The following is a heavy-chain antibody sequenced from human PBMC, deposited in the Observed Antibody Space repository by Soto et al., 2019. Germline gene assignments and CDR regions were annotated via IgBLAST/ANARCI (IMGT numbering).Heavy chain of an antibody. CDR3: ARQGADSSGYYYYCYYGMDV. Sequence: GESLKISCKGSGYSFTSYWIGWVRQMPGKGLEWMGIIYPGDSDTRYSPSFQGQVTISADKSISTAYLQWSSLKASDTAMYYCARQGADSSGYYYYCYYGMDVWGQGTTVTVSS. V-gene: IGHV5-51*01. D-gene: IGHD3-22*01. CDR1: GYSFTSYW. J-gene: IGHJ6*02. CDR2: IYPGDSDT.